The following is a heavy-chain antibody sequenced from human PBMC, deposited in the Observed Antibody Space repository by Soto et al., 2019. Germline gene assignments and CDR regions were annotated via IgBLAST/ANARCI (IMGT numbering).Heavy chain of an antibody. CDR3: ANVESGGYTYGVYIDY. D-gene: IGHD5-18*01. V-gene: IGHV1-69*02. CDR1: GGTFTDYT. J-gene: IGHJ4*02. Sequence: HVQLEQSGAEAKMPGSSVKVSCKASGGTFTDYTFSWVRQAPGQGLEWMGRVIPMLGRKNYAQSFQGRITITAVKSTSTVYMELSSLRPEDTAVYFCANVESGGYTYGVYIDYCVQGTLVTVSS. CDR2: VIPMLGRK.